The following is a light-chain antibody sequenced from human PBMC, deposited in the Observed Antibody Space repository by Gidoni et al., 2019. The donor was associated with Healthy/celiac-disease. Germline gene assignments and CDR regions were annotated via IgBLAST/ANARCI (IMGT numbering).Light chain of an antibody. CDR3: HQYYKTPIT. Sequence: DIVMTQSPDSLAVSLGERATINCKSCQSVLYSSNNKNYLAWYQQKPGQPPKLLIYWASTRESGVPDRFSGSGSGADFTLTISSLQAEDVGVYYCHQYYKTPITFGGGTKVEIK. V-gene: IGKV4-1*01. CDR2: WAS. CDR1: QSVLYSSNNKNY. J-gene: IGKJ4*01.